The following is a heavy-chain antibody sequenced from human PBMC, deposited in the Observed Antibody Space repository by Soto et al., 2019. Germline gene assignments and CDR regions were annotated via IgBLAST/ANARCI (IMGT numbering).Heavy chain of an antibody. J-gene: IGHJ3*02. CDR1: GYSFTSYW. CDR2: IYPGDSDT. CDR3: AKTGPHYYGSGSYNIAFDI. Sequence: GESLNISCKGSGYSFTSYWIGWVRQLPGKGLEWMGIIYPGDSDTRYSPSFQGQVTISADKSISTAYLQWSSLKASDTAMYYCAKTGPHYYGSGSYNIAFDIWGQGTMVTVSS. V-gene: IGHV5-51*01. D-gene: IGHD3-10*01.